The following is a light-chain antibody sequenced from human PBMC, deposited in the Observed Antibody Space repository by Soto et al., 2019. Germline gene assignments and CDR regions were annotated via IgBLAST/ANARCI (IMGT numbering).Light chain of an antibody. Sequence: QTVVTQPPSVSEAPGQRVTISCTGSSSNIGAGYEAHWYQQVPGTAPKHLIYENNNRPSGVPDRFSGSKSGTSASLAITGLQAEDEAEYYCQSYDSSLSGYVFGTGTKLTVL. CDR2: ENN. CDR3: QSYDSSLSGYV. CDR1: SSNIGAGYE. V-gene: IGLV1-40*01. J-gene: IGLJ1*01.